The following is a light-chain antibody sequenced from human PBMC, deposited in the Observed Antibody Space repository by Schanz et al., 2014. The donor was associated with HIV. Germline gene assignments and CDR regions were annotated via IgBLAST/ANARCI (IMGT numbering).Light chain of an antibody. J-gene: IGLJ2*01. CDR1: SSDIGSYVY. CDR2: DVF. V-gene: IGLV2-14*03. CDR3: SSYEACSTVA. Sequence: QSALTQPPSVSGSPGQSITISCTGSSSDIGSYVYVSWCQQHPGKAPKLIIYDVFNRPSGVSNRFSGSKSGNTATLTISGLQDEDEAAYYCSSYEACSTVAFGGGTKLTVL.